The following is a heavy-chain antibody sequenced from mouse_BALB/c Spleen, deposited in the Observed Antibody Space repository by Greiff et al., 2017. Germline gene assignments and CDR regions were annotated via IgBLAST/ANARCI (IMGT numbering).Heavy chain of an antibody. CDR2: INPSNGGT. Sequence: QVQLKESGAELVKPGASVKLSCKASGYTFTSYYMYWVKQRPGQGLEWIGGINPSNGGTNFNEKFKSKATLTVDKSSSTAYMQLSSLTSEDSAVYYCTYDGYYVGYFDYWGQGTTLTVSS. J-gene: IGHJ2*01. CDR1: GYTFTSYY. CDR3: TYDGYYVGYFDY. V-gene: IGHV1S81*02. D-gene: IGHD2-3*01.